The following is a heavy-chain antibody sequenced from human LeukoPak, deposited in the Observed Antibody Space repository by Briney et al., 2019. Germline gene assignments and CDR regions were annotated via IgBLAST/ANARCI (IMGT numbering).Heavy chain of an antibody. J-gene: IGHJ3*02. CDR1: GFTFSAFA. CDR2: ILYDGSNK. V-gene: IGHV3-30*18. D-gene: IGHD4-23*01. Sequence: PGGSLRLSCAASGFTFSAFAMHWVRQAPGKGLEWAAVILYDGSNKYYADSVKGRLTISRDNSKNTLSLQVNSLRSEDTAVYFCAKGDYGGNSHTFDIWGQGTMVTVSS. CDR3: AKGDYGGNSHTFDI.